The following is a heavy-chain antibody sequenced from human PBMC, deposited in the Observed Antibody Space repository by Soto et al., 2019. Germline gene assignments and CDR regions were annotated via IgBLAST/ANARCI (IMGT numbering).Heavy chain of an antibody. CDR3: ARLKYIRMYPPGMDV. V-gene: IGHV4-30-4*02. CDR1: GLSISSGDYY. Sequence: SDTLSLTCTFSGLSISSGDYYWSWICEPQGKGLEWIGYIYYSGSTYYNPSLKSRVTISVDTSKNQFSLKLSSVTAADTAVYYCARLKYIRMYPPGMDVWGQGTTVT. J-gene: IGHJ6*02. D-gene: IGHD2-2*01. CDR2: IYYSGST.